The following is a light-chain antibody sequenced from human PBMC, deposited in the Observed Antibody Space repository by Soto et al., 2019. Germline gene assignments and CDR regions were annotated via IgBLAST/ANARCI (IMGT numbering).Light chain of an antibody. J-gene: IGKJ1*01. V-gene: IGKV3-15*01. Sequence: EIVMTQSPATLSVSPGERATLSCRASQSDSSNLAWYQQKPGQAPRLLIYGVTTRATGIPTRFSGSGTGTEFTLTISSLQSEDFAVYYCQQYNNWLRTFGQGTKVEIK. CDR1: QSDSSN. CDR2: GVT. CDR3: QQYNNWLRT.